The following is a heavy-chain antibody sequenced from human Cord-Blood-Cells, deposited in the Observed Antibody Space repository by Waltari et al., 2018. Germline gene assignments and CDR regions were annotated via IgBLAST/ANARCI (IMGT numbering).Heavy chain of an antibody. CDR3: ARGSGQLDYYYYYYMDV. CDR1: GGSFSGSS. Sequence: QVQLQQWGAGLLKPSETLSLTCAVYGGSFSGSSWSWIRQHPGKGLEWIGEINHSGSTNYNPSLKSRVTISVDTSKNQFSLKLSSVTAADTAVYYCARGSGQLDYYYYYYMDVWGKGTTVTVSS. CDR2: INHSGST. J-gene: IGHJ6*03. D-gene: IGHD6-6*01. V-gene: IGHV4-34*01.